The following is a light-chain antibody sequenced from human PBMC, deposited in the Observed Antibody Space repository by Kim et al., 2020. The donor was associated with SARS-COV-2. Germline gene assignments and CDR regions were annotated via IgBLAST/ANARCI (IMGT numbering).Light chain of an antibody. Sequence: SPSVGDRVTITCRASQYVSTYLAWYQQKAGQAPKLLIYGASSLQSGVPSRFSGRGSGTTFTLTISSLQPEDFATYFCQQAHTFPHTFGQGTKLEI. CDR1: QYVSTY. J-gene: IGKJ2*01. CDR2: GAS. CDR3: QQAHTFPHT. V-gene: IGKV1-12*01.